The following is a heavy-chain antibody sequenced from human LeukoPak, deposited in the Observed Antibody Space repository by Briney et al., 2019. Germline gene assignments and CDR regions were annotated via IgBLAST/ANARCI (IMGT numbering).Heavy chain of an antibody. CDR3: AKDAGYYDILTGYFDY. CDR1: GFTFSNFW. Sequence: GGSLRLSCAASGFTFSNFWMHWVRQAPGRGLVWVSRINSDGSSTSYADSVKGRFTISRDNSKNTLYLQMNSLRAEDTAVYYCAKDAGYYDILTGYFDYWGQGTLVTVSS. D-gene: IGHD3-9*01. J-gene: IGHJ4*02. V-gene: IGHV3-74*01. CDR2: INSDGSST.